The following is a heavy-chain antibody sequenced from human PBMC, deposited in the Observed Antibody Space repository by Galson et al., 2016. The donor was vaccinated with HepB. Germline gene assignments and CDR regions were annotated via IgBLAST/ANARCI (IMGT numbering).Heavy chain of an antibody. CDR3: ARARRRFLEWRQSNAFDI. D-gene: IGHD3-3*01. V-gene: IGHV3-21*01. CDR1: GFTFSSYS. J-gene: IGHJ3*02. Sequence: SLRLSCAASGFTFSSYSFNWVRQAPGKGLEWVSSISASSGDIYYADSMKGRLTISRDNANNSLYLQMNSLRAEDTAVYYCARARRRFLEWRQSNAFDIWGPGTLVTVSS. CDR2: ISASSGDI.